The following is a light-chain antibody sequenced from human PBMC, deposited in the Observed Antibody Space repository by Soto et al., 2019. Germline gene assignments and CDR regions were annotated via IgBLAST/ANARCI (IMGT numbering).Light chain of an antibody. CDR1: QGIGTN. J-gene: IGKJ5*01. CDR3: QQYNYWPIT. Sequence: EIVMPQSPATLSVSPGERATLSCRATQGIGTNLAWYQQRPGQAPRLLIYGASTRATGIPARFSGSASGTEFTLTITSLQSEDFAVYYCQQYNYWPITFGQGTRLEIK. CDR2: GAS. V-gene: IGKV3D-15*01.